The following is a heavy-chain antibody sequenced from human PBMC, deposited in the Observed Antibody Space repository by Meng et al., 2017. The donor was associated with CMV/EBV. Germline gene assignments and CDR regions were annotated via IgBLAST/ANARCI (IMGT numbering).Heavy chain of an antibody. V-gene: IGHV4-34*01. D-gene: IGHD1-26*01. J-gene: IGHJ4*02. Sequence: SETLSLTCAVYGGSFSGYYWSWIRQPPGKGLECIGEINHSGSTNYNPSLKSRVTISVDTSKNQFSLKLSSVTAADTAVYYCARDGVGATTGFDYWGQGTLVTVSS. CDR1: GGSFSGYY. CDR2: INHSGST. CDR3: ARDGVGATTGFDY.